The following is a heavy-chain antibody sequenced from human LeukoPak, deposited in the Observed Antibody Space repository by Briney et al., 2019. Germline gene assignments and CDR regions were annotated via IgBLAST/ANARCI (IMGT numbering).Heavy chain of an antibody. J-gene: IGHJ4*02. D-gene: IGHD6-13*01. Sequence: GESLRLSCAASGFTFSDYVMIWVRQAPGKGLEGVSGITASGDRTFYGDSVRGRFTMSRDNSKNTVYLQMNSLRVDDTAVYYCARERRIAAAGLYYFDYWGQGTLVTVSS. CDR2: ITASGDRT. CDR3: ARERRIAAAGLYYFDY. CDR1: GFTFSDYV. V-gene: IGHV3-23*01.